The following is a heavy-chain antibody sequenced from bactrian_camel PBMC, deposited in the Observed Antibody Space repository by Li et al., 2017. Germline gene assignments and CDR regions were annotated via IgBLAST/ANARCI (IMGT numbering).Heavy chain of an antibody. CDR1: GFTSSSYT. CDR3: AALALSTTPMCLVSDYKH. J-gene: IGHJ4*01. CDR2: ISSGGGST. V-gene: IGHV3S40*01. Sequence: DVQLVESGGGLVQAGGSLRLSCTVSGFTSSSYTMSWVRQAPGKGLEWVSDISSGGGSTYYADSVKGRFTISRDKDKNTFYLQMISLQAEDTAMYYCAALALSTTPMCLVSDYKHWGQGTQVTVS. D-gene: IGHD6*01.